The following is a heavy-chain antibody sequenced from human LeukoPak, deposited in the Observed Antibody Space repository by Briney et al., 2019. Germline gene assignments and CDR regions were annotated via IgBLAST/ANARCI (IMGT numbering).Heavy chain of an antibody. CDR3: VRGYSFGPSGMDV. CDR1: GFPFSSYA. Sequence: GSHRLSCAASGFPFSSYAMHWVRQAPGKGLEYVSAISDSGGSTYNADSVKARFTISRDNSKNTLDLQMSSLRAEDTAVYFCVRGYSFGPSGMDVWGQGTT. J-gene: IGHJ6*02. V-gene: IGHV3-64D*09. D-gene: IGHD2-15*01. CDR2: ISDSGGST.